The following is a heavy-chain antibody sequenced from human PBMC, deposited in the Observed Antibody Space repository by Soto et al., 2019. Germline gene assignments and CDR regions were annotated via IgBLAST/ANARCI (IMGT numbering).Heavy chain of an antibody. CDR2: IYYSGST. CDR3: ARHVQMARPWGGWFDP. V-gene: IGHV4-59*08. CDR1: GGSISSYY. Sequence: SETLSLTCTVSGGSISSYYWSWIRQPPGKGLEWIGYIYYSGSTNYNPSLKSRVTISVDTSKNQFSLKLSSVTAADTAVYYCARHVQMARPWGGWFDPWGQGTLVTVSS. J-gene: IGHJ5*02. D-gene: IGHD1-26*01.